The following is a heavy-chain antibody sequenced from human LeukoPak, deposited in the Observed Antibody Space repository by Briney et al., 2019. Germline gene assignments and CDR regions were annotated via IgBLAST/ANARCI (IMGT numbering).Heavy chain of an antibody. CDR1: GFTFSDYY. Sequence: GGSLRLSCAASGFTFSDYYMSWIRKAPGKGLEWVSYISSSGSTIYYADSVKGRFTISRDNAKNSLYLQMNSLRAEDTAVYYCARDFSTTPYYYDSSGYLDYWGQGTLVTVSS. J-gene: IGHJ4*02. D-gene: IGHD3-22*01. V-gene: IGHV3-11*01. CDR3: ARDFSTTPYYYDSSGYLDY. CDR2: ISSSGSTI.